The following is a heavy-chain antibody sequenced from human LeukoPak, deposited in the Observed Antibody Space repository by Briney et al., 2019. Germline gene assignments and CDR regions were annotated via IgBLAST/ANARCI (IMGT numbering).Heavy chain of an antibody. Sequence: SQTLSLTCTVSGGSISSGSYYWRWIRQPAGKGLEWIRRIYTSGSTNYNPSLKSRVTISVDTSKNQFSLKLSSVTAADTAVYYCARDLGYYGSGTPSDYWGQGTLVTVSS. J-gene: IGHJ4*02. CDR1: GGSISSGSYY. CDR3: ARDLGYYGSGTPSDY. V-gene: IGHV4-61*02. CDR2: IYTSGST. D-gene: IGHD3-10*01.